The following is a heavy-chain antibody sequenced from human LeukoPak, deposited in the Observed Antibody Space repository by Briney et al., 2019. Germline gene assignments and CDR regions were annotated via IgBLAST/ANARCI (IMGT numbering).Heavy chain of an antibody. D-gene: IGHD3-10*01. J-gene: IGHJ4*02. CDR1: GGTFSSYA. V-gene: IGHV1-69*13. Sequence: ASVKVSCKASGGTFSSYAISWVRQAPGQGLEWMGGIIPIFGTANYAQKFQGRVTITADESTSTAYMELSSLRSEDTAVYYCASHYYGSGDRNYFDYWDQGTLVTVSS. CDR3: ASHYYGSGDRNYFDY. CDR2: IIPIFGTA.